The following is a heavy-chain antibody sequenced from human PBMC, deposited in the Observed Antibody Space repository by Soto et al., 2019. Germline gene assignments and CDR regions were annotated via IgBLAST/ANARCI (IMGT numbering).Heavy chain of an antibody. V-gene: IGHV1-69*05. CDR1: GGTYSSYT. J-gene: IGHJ5*02. CDR3: ARDQSGTGYYVDWFDP. Sequence: SVKVSCKASGGTYSSYTFSWVRQAPGQGLQWMGGIIASFGKADYSQKFQGRVTFTTDTSTSTVNMELTSLRSEDTAVYYCARDQSGTGYYVDWFDPWGQGTLVTVSS. CDR2: IIASFGKA. D-gene: IGHD3-10*02.